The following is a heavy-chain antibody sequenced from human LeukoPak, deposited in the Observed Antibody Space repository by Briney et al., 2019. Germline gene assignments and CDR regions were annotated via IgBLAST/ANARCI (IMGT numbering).Heavy chain of an antibody. J-gene: IGHJ6*03. CDR1: GFTFSSYS. CDR2: ISSSSSYI. Sequence: GGSLRLSCAASGFTFSSYSMNWVRQAPGKGLEWVSSISSSSSYIYYADSVKGRFTISRDNAKNSLYLQMNSLRAEDTAVYYCARVGEQLVGRYYYYYMDVWGKGTTVTVSS. D-gene: IGHD6-6*01. V-gene: IGHV3-21*01. CDR3: ARVGEQLVGRYYYYYMDV.